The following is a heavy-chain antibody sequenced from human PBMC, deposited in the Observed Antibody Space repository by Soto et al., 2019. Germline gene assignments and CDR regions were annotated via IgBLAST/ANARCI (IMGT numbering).Heavy chain of an antibody. CDR3: SKSNGDTWERSFFDF. Sequence: EVQLLESGGGLVQPGGSLRLSCAASGFTFSSFSLSWVRQAPGKGLEWVSGISGLGGSIYYAGSVKGRFTISRDNTKSTLYLQMNSLRAEDTAVYYCSKSNGDTWERSFFDFWGQGALVTVSS. J-gene: IGHJ4*02. CDR1: GFTFSSFS. CDR2: ISGLGGSI. V-gene: IGHV3-23*01. D-gene: IGHD1-26*01.